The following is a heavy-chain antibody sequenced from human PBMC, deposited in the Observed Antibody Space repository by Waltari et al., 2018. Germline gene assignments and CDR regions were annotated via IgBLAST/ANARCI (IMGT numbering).Heavy chain of an antibody. J-gene: IGHJ4*02. Sequence: QVQLVQSGAEVKKPGASVKVSCKASGYTFTGYYMHWVRQAPGQGLEWMGWINPNSGGTNYAQKCQGRVTMTRDTSISTAYMELSRLRSDDTAVYYCARGSSGWYFDYWGQGTLVTVSS. D-gene: IGHD6-19*01. CDR1: GYTFTGYY. CDR2: INPNSGGT. V-gene: IGHV1-2*02. CDR3: ARGSSGWYFDY.